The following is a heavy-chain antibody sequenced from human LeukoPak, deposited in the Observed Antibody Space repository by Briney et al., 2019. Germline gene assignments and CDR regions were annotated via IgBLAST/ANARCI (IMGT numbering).Heavy chain of an antibody. Sequence: PGGSLRLSCAASGFTFSIYAMTWFRQAPGKGLEWVAVVSSDGGTTYYADSVKGRFTISRDNSKNTLYLQMNSLRGEDTAIYYCTKESATGSRYSFDYWGQGTLVTVSS. D-gene: IGHD2-15*01. V-gene: IGHV3-30*18. CDR1: GFTFSIYA. CDR3: TKESATGSRYSFDY. J-gene: IGHJ4*02. CDR2: VSSDGGTT.